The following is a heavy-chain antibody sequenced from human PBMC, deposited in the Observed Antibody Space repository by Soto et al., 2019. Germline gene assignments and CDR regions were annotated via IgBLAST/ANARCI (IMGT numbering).Heavy chain of an antibody. V-gene: IGHV3-66*01. CDR1: GFTVSSTY. CDR2: IYSGGNT. CDR3: ARDVYSSSSDAFDI. Sequence: EVQLVESGGGLVQPGGSLRLSCAASGFTVSSTYMSWVRQAPGKGLEWVSIIYSGGNTYYADSVKGRFTISRDKSKNTLYLRMNSLRAEDTAVYYRARDVYSSSSDAFDIWGQGTMVAVSS. D-gene: IGHD6-6*01. J-gene: IGHJ3*02.